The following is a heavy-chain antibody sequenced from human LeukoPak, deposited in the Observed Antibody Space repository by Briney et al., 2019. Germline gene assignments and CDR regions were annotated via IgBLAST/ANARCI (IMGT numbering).Heavy chain of an antibody. CDR3: ARAGSYRFDY. J-gene: IGHJ4*02. CDR1: GFTFSSSW. D-gene: IGHD3-16*02. Sequence: GGSLRLSCAASGFTFSSSWMHLVRQAPRKGLVWVSRMNSDGSTINYGDSVKGRFTISRDNAKNTLYLQMDSLRAEDTAMYYCARAGSYRFDYWGQGTLVTVSS. CDR2: MNSDGSTI. V-gene: IGHV3-74*01.